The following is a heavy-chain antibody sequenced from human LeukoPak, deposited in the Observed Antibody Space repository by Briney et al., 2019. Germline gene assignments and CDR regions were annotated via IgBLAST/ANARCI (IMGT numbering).Heavy chain of an antibody. CDR2: IYYSGST. CDR3: ARRLGSGLFDP. J-gene: IGHJ5*02. D-gene: IGHD3-10*01. Sequence: PSETLSLTCTVSGGSISSYYWSWLRQPPGKGLEWIGYIYYSGSTNYNPSLKSRVTISVDTSKNQFSLKLSSVTAADTAVYYCARRLGSGLFDPWGQGTLVTVSS. CDR1: GGSISSYY. V-gene: IGHV4-59*08.